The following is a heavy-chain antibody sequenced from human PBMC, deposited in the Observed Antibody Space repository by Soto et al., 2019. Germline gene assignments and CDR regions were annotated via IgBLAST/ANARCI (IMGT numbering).Heavy chain of an antibody. Sequence: GASVKVSCKASGYTFTGYYMHWVRQAPGQGLEWMGWINPNSGGTKYAQKFQGRVTMTRDTSISTAYMELRRLRCDDTAVYYCGRDFNVDTAIVLRLYWPQGTLVTVSS. CDR3: GRDFNVDTAIVLRLY. J-gene: IGHJ4*02. D-gene: IGHD5-18*01. V-gene: IGHV1-2*02. CDR2: INPNSGGT. CDR1: GYTFTGYY.